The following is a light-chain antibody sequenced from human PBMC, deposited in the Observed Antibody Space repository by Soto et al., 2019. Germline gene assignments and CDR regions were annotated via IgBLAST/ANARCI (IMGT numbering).Light chain of an antibody. J-gene: IGLJ1*01. V-gene: IGLV2-14*01. CDR3: SSYTSSSTYV. Sequence: ALTQPASVSGSPGQSITISCTGTSSDVGGYNYVSWYQHHPGKAPKLMIYEVSNRPSGVSSRLSGSKSGNTASLTISGLLAEDEADYYCSSYTSSSTYVFGTGTKV. CDR1: SSDVGGYNY. CDR2: EVS.